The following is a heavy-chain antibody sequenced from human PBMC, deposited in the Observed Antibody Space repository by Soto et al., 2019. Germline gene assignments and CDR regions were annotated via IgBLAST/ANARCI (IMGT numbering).Heavy chain of an antibody. CDR1: GFTFSSYG. CDR3: VRGSMNLVDLDY. Sequence: QVQLVESGGGVVQPGRSLRLSCAASGFTFSSYGMHWVRQAPGKGLEWVAVIWYDGNNKYYADSVKNRFTISRDNSKNAPYLQRNRLRAEDTAVCYWVRGSMNLVDLDYWGQATLVTVAS. J-gene: IGHJ4*02. D-gene: IGHD3-16*01. V-gene: IGHV3-33*01. CDR2: IWYDGNNK.